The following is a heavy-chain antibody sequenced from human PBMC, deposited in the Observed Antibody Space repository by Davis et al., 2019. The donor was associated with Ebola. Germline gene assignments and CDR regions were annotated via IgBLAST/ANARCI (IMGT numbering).Heavy chain of an antibody. V-gene: IGHV4-34*01. CDR1: GGSFNDYY. Sequence: SETLSLTCAVYGGSFNDYYWTWIRQAPGKGLEWIGQISHHGSATYKPSLRSRVGLSVDTSKNQFSLTVRSVTAADAAVYYCARGRGYNTVWSGTLYYYGLDVCGQGTTVTVS. J-gene: IGHJ6*02. CDR3: ARGRGYNTVWSGTLYYYGLDV. CDR2: ISHHGSA. D-gene: IGHD3-10*01.